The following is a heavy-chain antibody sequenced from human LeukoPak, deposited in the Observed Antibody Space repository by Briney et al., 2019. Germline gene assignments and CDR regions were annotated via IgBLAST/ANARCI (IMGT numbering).Heavy chain of an antibody. CDR1: GGSISPYY. V-gene: IGHV4-59*01. D-gene: IGHD3-10*01. Sequence: PSETLSLTCTVSGGSISPYYWTWIRLPPGKGLEWIGYVYYTGTTTYNPSLHSRLALSVATSKNQISLNVGFVTAAATAVYYWSRTSRHYFGSGTKLTPWPADMDVWGQGTTVTVSS. CDR2: VYYTGTT. CDR3: SRTSRHYFGSGTKLTPWPADMDV. J-gene: IGHJ6*02.